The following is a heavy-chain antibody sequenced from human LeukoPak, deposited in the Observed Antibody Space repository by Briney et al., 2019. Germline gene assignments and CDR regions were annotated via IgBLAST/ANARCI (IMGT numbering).Heavy chain of an antibody. V-gene: IGHV3-7*03. CDR1: GFTFSSYW. CDR3: ARGGGLDV. Sequence: GGSLRLSCAASGFTFSSYWMNWARLAPGKGLEWMASINHNGNVNYYVDSVKGRFTISRDNAKNSLYLQMSNLRAEDTAVYFCARGGGLDVWGQGATVTVSS. CDR2: INHNGNVN. J-gene: IGHJ6*02. D-gene: IGHD3-16*01.